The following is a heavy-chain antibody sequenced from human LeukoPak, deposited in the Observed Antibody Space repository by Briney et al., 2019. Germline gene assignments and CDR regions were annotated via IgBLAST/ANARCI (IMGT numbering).Heavy chain of an antibody. CDR2: ISDGGVT. D-gene: IGHD3-10*01. J-gene: IGHJ4*02. CDR1: DFTVSDNY. V-gene: IGHV3-53*01. CDR3: GGSGSYYTPSYY. Sequence: GGSLRLSCATSDFTVSDNYMSWVRQAPGRGLEWVSVISDGGVTYYADSVKGRFAISRDDSNDTLYLQMNSLRPEDTAVYYCGGSGSYYTPSYYWGQGTLVTVSS.